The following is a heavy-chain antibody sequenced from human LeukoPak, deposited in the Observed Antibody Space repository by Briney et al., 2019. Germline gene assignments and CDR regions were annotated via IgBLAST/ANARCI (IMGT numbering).Heavy chain of an antibody. J-gene: IGHJ4*02. Sequence: GGSLRLSCAASGFTFSSYAMHWVRQAPGKGLEWVAVISYDGSNIYYADSVKGRFTISRDNSKNTLYLQMNSLRAEDTAVYYCARDYYDSSGYYYEGYWGQGTLVTVSS. V-gene: IGHV3-30*04. CDR3: ARDYYDSSGYYYEGY. CDR1: GFTFSSYA. CDR2: ISYDGSNI. D-gene: IGHD3-22*01.